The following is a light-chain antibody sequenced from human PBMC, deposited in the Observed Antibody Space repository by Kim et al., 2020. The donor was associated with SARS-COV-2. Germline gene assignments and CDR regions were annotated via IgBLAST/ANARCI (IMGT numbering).Light chain of an antibody. CDR3: SSYTSRNIYV. CDR2: EVT. Sequence: GQSVTITCTGTSNDIGIYNRVSWYQQPPGTAPKLIIYEVTNRPSGVPDRFSGSKSGNTASLIISGLQAEDEADYYCSSYTSRNIYVFGSGTKVTVL. CDR1: SNDIGIYNR. V-gene: IGLV2-18*02. J-gene: IGLJ1*01.